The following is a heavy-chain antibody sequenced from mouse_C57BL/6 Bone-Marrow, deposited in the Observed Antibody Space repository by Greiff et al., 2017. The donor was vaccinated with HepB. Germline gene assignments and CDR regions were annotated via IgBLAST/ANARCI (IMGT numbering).Heavy chain of an antibody. J-gene: IGHJ1*03. V-gene: IGHV1-52*01. CDR3: ARQRYYYGSSYWYFDV. Sequence: VQLQQSDAELVKPGASVKISCKVSGYTFTDHTIHWMKQRPIQGLEWIGNIDPSDSETHYNQKFKDKATLTVDKSSSTAYMQLSSLTSEDSAVYYCARQRYYYGSSYWYFDVWGTGTTVTVSS. D-gene: IGHD1-1*01. CDR1: GYTFTDHT. CDR2: IDPSDSET.